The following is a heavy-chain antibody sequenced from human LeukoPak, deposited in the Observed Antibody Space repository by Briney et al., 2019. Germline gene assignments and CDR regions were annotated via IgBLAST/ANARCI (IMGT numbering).Heavy chain of an antibody. CDR3: ARGGGYSYGGSFGYYYMDV. CDR1: GGTFSSYA. Sequence: ASVKVSCKASGGTFSSYAISWVRQAPGQGLEWMGGIIPIFGTANYAQKFQGRVTITADKSTSTGYMELSSLRSEDTAVYYCARGGGYSYGGSFGYYYMDVWGKGTTVIVSS. V-gene: IGHV1-69*06. CDR2: IIPIFGTA. D-gene: IGHD5-18*01. J-gene: IGHJ6*03.